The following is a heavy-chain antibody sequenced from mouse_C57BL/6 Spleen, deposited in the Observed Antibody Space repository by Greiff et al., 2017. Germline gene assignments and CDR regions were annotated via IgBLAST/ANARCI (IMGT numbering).Heavy chain of an antibody. CDR2: ISSGGSYT. CDR1: GFTFSSYG. D-gene: IGHD3-2*02. J-gene: IGHJ2*01. V-gene: IGHV5-6*02. CDR3: ARLDSSGSSLDY. Sequence: DVMLVESGGDLVKPGGSLKLSCAASGFTFSSYGMSWVRQTPDKRLEWVATISSGGSYTYYPDSVKGRFTISRDNAKNTRYLQMSSLKSEDTAMYYCARLDSSGSSLDYWGQGTTLTVSS.